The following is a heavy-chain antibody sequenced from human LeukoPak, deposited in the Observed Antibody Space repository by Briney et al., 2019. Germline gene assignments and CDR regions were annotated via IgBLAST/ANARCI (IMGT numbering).Heavy chain of an antibody. CDR1: GFTFSSYA. CDR2: ISGSGGST. J-gene: IGHJ4*02. V-gene: IGHV3-23*01. Sequence: PGGSLRLSCAASGFTFSSYAMSWVRQAPGKGLGWVSAISGSGGSTYYADSVKGRFTLSRDNSRNTLYLQMNSLRAEDTAVYYCAKSHYYGSGSYDYWGQGTLVTVSS. CDR3: AKSHYYGSGSYDY. D-gene: IGHD3-10*01.